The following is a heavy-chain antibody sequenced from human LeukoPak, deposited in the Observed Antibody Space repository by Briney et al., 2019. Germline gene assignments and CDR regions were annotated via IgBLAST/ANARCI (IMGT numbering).Heavy chain of an antibody. CDR1: GGTFSSYA. J-gene: IGHJ4*02. Sequence: ASVKVSCKASGGTFSSYAISWVRQAPGQGLEWMGGIIPIFGTANYAQKFQGRVTITADKSTSTAYMELRSLRSDDTAVYYCARDPPQGIAARPYYFDYWGQGTLVTVSS. CDR2: IIPIFGTA. D-gene: IGHD6-6*01. CDR3: ARDPPQGIAARPYYFDY. V-gene: IGHV1-69*06.